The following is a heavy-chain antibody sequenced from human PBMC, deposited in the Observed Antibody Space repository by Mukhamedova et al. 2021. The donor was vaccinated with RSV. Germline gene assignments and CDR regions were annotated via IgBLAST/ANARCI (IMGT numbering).Heavy chain of an antibody. CDR3: AKDRVAAIDAFDI. Sequence: PGKGLEWVSAISGSGGSTYYADSVKGRFTISRDNSKNTLYLQMNSLRAEDTAVYYCAKDRVAAIDAFDIWGQGTMVTVSS. CDR2: ISGSGGST. D-gene: IGHD6-19*01. J-gene: IGHJ3*02. V-gene: IGHV3-23*01.